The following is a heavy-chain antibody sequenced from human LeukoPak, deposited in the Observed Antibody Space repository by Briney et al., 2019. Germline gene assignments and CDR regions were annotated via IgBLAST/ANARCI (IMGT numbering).Heavy chain of an antibody. Sequence: GGSLRLSCAASGFTFSSYSMNWVRQAPGKGLEWVSSISSSSSYIYYADSVKGRFTISSDNAKNSLYLKMNSLRAEDTAVYYCARDYCSGGSCYFDYWGQGTLVTVSS. D-gene: IGHD2-15*01. CDR2: ISSSSSYI. CDR3: ARDYCSGGSCYFDY. CDR1: GFTFSSYS. V-gene: IGHV3-21*01. J-gene: IGHJ4*02.